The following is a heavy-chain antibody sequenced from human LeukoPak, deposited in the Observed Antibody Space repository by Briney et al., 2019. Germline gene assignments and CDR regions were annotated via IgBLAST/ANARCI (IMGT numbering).Heavy chain of an antibody. J-gene: IGHJ4*02. Sequence: GESLKISCKGSGYSFTNYWMAWVRQMHGKGLECMGIIYPGDSDTRYSPSFQGQVTISADKSIGTAYLQWSSLKASDTAMYYCARARYCSGGSCYAEYWGQGTLVTVSS. V-gene: IGHV5-51*01. D-gene: IGHD2-15*01. CDR1: GYSFTNYW. CDR2: IYPGDSDT. CDR3: ARARYCSGGSCYAEY.